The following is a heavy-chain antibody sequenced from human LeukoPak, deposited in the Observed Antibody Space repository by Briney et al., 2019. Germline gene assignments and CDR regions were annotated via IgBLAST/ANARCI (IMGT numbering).Heavy chain of an antibody. V-gene: IGHV3-53*01. CDR2: IYSGGST. Sequence: PGGSLRLSCAPSGFTVSSNYMSWVRQAPGKGLEWVSVIYSGGSTYYADSVKGRFTISRDNSKNTVYLQMNSLRAEDTAVYYCARDLWGNCSSTSCYGAGPYYYYYYGMDVWGQGTTVTVSS. CDR1: GFTVSSNY. D-gene: IGHD2-2*01. J-gene: IGHJ6*02. CDR3: ARDLWGNCSSTSCYGAGPYYYYYYGMDV.